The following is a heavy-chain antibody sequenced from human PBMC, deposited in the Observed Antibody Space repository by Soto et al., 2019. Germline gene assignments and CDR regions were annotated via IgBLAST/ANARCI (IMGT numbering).Heavy chain of an antibody. Sequence: SETLSLTCTVSGGSISSNYWTWIQQPPGKGLEWIGYVYNSGSTNYNPSLKSRVTISEDTSKSQFSLKVNSMTAADTAVYYCARYRREAVAGYTLDNWGQGILVTVSS. V-gene: IGHV4-59*01. CDR1: GGSISSNY. J-gene: IGHJ4*02. D-gene: IGHD6-13*01. CDR2: VYNSGST. CDR3: ARYRREAVAGYTLDN.